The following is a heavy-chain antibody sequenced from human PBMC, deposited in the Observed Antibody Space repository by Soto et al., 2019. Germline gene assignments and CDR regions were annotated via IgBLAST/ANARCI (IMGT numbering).Heavy chain of an antibody. CDR2: IWYDGSNK. CDR3: ARDHIVVVPAAIEHGFDP. Sequence: QVQLVESGGGVVQPGRSLRLSCAASGFTFSSYGMHWVRQAPGKGLDWVAVIWYDGSNKYYADSVKGRFTISRDNSKNTLYLQMNSLRAEDTAVYYCARDHIVVVPAAIEHGFDPWGQGTLVTVSS. V-gene: IGHV3-33*01. D-gene: IGHD2-2*02. CDR1: GFTFSSYG. J-gene: IGHJ5*02.